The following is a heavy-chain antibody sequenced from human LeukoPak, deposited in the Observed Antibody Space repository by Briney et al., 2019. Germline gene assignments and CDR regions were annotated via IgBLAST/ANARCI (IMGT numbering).Heavy chain of an antibody. J-gene: IGHJ4*02. V-gene: IGHV3-7*01. CDR1: GFTFSDYW. CDR2: IETDGDQK. D-gene: IGHD5-12*01. CDR3: ARDIPSGFYTPDY. Sequence: GGSRRLSCVASGFTFSDYWMSWVRQAPGRGLEWVANIETDGDQKNYVDSVKGRFAISRDNARNSLYLQMNSLRDEDTAVYYCARDIPSGFYTPDYWGRGTLVTVSS.